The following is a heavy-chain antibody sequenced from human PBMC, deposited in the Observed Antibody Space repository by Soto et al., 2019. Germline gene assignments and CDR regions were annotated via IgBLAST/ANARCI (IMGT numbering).Heavy chain of an antibody. D-gene: IGHD3-22*01. CDR1: GGSISSGDYY. CDR3: ARDQMDSSGYYSFDY. Sequence: TLSLTCTVSGGSISSGDYYWSWIRQPPGKGLEWIGYIYYSGSTYYNPSLKSRVTISVDTSKNQFSLKLSSVTAADTAVYYCARDQMDSSGYYSFDYWGQGTLVTVSS. V-gene: IGHV4-30-4*01. CDR2: IYYSGST. J-gene: IGHJ4*02.